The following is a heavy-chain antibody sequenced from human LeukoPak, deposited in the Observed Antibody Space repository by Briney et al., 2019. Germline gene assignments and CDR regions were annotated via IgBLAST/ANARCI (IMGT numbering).Heavy chain of an antibody. CDR1: GYSFTSYW. Sequence: RGESLKISCKGSGYSFTSYWIGWVRQMPGKGLEWMGIIYPGDSDTRYSPSFQGQVTISADKSISTAYLQWSSLKASDTAMYYCARGSVLMVYATNWFDPWSQGTLVTVSS. CDR3: ARGSVLMVYATNWFDP. J-gene: IGHJ5*02. CDR2: IYPGDSDT. D-gene: IGHD2-8*01. V-gene: IGHV5-51*01.